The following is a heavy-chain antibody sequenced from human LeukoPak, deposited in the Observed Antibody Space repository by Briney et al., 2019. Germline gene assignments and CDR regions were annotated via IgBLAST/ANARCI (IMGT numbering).Heavy chain of an antibody. CDR2: IRYDGSNK. D-gene: IGHD3-22*01. Sequence: GGFLRLSCAASGFTFSSYGMHWVRQAPGKGLEWVSFIRYDGSNKYYADSVKGRFTISRDNSKNTLHLQMNSLRAEDTAVYYCAKDRGGLVVRYYFDYWGQGTLVTVSS. J-gene: IGHJ4*02. CDR1: GFTFSSYG. V-gene: IGHV3-30*02. CDR3: AKDRGGLVVRYYFDY.